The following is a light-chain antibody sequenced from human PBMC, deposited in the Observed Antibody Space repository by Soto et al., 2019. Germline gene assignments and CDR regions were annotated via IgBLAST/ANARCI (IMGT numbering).Light chain of an antibody. CDR1: QSISSW. J-gene: IGKJ1*01. CDR3: QQYNSYSPWT. V-gene: IGKV1-5*03. CDR2: KAS. Sequence: DIQMTQSPATLSSSVGDRVTITCRASQSISSWLAWYQQKQGQAPKLLIYKASRLESGVPSRFSGSGSGTEFTLIISSRQPDDFATDYCQQYNSYSPWTFGQGTKVEVK.